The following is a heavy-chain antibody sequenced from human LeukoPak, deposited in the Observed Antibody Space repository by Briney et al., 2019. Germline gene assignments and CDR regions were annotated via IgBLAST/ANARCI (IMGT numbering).Heavy chain of an antibody. CDR2: INPNSGGT. CDR3: ARGVPYGSGSSGGYYMDV. V-gene: IGHV1-2*02. D-gene: IGHD3-10*01. Sequence: ASVKVSCKASGYTFTGYYMHWVRQAPGQGLEWMGWINPNSGGTNYAQKFQGRVTMTRDTSISTAYMELSRLRSDDTAVYYCARGVPYGSGSSGGYYMDVWGKGTTVTVSS. J-gene: IGHJ6*03. CDR1: GYTFTGYY.